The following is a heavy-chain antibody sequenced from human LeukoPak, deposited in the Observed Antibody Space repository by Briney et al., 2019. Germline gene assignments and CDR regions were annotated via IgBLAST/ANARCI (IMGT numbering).Heavy chain of an antibody. J-gene: IGHJ4*02. CDR1: GYTFTNYD. V-gene: IGHV1-8*01. Sequence: GASVKVSCKASGYTFTNYDINWVRQATGQGLEWMGWMNPNSGNTGYAQKFQGRVTMTRNTSISTAYMELSSLRSDDTAVYYCARDLKRGYSSGRYSWGTGSSNDYWGQGTLVTVSS. D-gene: IGHD6-19*01. CDR3: ARDLKRGYSSGRYSWGTGSSNDY. CDR2: MNPNSGNT.